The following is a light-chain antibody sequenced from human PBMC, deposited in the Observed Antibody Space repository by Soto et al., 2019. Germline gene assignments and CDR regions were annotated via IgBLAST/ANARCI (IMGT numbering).Light chain of an antibody. J-gene: IGLJ1*01. Sequence: QSALTQPASVSGSPGQSITISCTGTSSDIGGYNFASWYQQHPGRAPKLMIYEVSNRPSGVSDRFSGSKSGNTASLTISGLQADDEGDYYCSSFRSGTTLFGTGTKVTV. V-gene: IGLV2-14*01. CDR1: SSDIGGYNF. CDR2: EVS. CDR3: SSFRSGTTL.